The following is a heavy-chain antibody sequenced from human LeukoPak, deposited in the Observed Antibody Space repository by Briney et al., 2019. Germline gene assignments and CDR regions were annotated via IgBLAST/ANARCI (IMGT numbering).Heavy chain of an antibody. CDR3: ACSGSSPRNYFYGMDV. CDR2: MSYDGGEK. Sequence: GRSLRLSCAASGFIFSNFGMHWVRRAPGKGLEWVALMSYDGGEKYYVDSVKGRFTISRENSKDTLYLQMNSLRAEDTAVYYCACSGSSPRNYFYGMDVWGQGTTVTVSS. CDR1: GFIFSNFG. J-gene: IGHJ6*02. D-gene: IGHD6-13*01. V-gene: IGHV3-30*03.